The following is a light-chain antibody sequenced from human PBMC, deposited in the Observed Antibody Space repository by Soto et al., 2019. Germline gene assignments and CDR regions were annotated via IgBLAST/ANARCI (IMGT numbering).Light chain of an antibody. CDR2: TND. J-gene: IGLJ3*02. CDR1: GSNIGSNT. Sequence: QLVLTQPPSASGTPGQRVTISCSGSGSNIGSNTVNWYQHLPGTAPRVLINTNDQRPSGVPDRFSSSKSGTSASLAISGLQSDDEADYYCATWDDNLNGPVFGGGTKVTVL. CDR3: ATWDDNLNGPV. V-gene: IGLV1-44*01.